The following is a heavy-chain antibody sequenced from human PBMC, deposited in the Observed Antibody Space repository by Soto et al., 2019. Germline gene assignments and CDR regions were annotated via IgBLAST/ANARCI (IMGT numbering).Heavy chain of an antibody. CDR3: ARERYSSSSWAVFGY. V-gene: IGHV1-69*12. D-gene: IGHD6-6*01. Sequence: QVQLVQSGAEVKKPGSSVKVSCKASGGTFSSYAISWVRQAPGQGLEWMGGIIPIFGTANYAQKFQGRVTSTADESTSTADMELSSLRSEDTAVYYCARERYSSSSWAVFGYWGQGTLVTVSS. J-gene: IGHJ4*02. CDR1: GGTFSSYA. CDR2: IIPIFGTA.